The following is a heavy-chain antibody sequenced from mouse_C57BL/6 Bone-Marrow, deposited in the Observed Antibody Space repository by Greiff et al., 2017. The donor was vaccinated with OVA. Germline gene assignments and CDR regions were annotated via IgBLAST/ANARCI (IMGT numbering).Heavy chain of an antibody. CDR1: GYTFTDYE. J-gene: IGHJ4*01. D-gene: IGHD2-4*01. V-gene: IGHV1-15*01. CDR3: TREGGITTGYYAMDY. CDR2: IDPETGGT. Sequence: LVESGAELVRPGASVTLSCKASGYTFTDYEMHWVKQTPVHGLAWIGAIDPETGGTAYNQKFKGKAILTADKSSSTAYMELRSLTSEDSAVYYCTREGGITTGYYAMDYWGQGTSVTVSS.